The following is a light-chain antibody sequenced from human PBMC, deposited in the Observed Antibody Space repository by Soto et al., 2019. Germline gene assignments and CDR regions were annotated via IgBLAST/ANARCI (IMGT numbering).Light chain of an antibody. Sequence: QLVLTQPPSASGTPGQRVTISCSGSSSSIGNNYVNWYQQLPGTAPNLLIYSNDQRPSGVPDRFSGSKSDTSASLAISGLRSEDEADYYCATWDDSLSGVVFGRGTKLTVL. V-gene: IGLV1-47*02. J-gene: IGLJ2*01. CDR3: ATWDDSLSGVV. CDR2: SND. CDR1: SSSIGNNY.